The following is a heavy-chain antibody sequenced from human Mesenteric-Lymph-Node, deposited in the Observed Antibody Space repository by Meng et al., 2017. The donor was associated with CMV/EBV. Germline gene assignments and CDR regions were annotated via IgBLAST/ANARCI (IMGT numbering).Heavy chain of an antibody. CDR2: ISAYNGNT. D-gene: IGHD3-22*01. Sequence: GIGWLRQAPGPGLEWMGWISAYNGNTNYAQKLQGRVTMTTDTSTSTAYMELRSLRSDDTAVYYCARDQDTARHYYDSSGYYLTTFVYWGQGTLVTVSS. CDR3: ARDQDTARHYYDSSGYYLTTFVY. V-gene: IGHV1-18*04. CDR1: G. J-gene: IGHJ4*02.